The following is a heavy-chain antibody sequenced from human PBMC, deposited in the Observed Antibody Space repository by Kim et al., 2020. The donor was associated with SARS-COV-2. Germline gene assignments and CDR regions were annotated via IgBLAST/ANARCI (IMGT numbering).Heavy chain of an antibody. CDR3: ARGYYGMDV. CDR1: GFTFSSYA. J-gene: IGHJ6*02. V-gene: IGHV3-30-3*01. Sequence: GGSLRLSCAASGFTFSSYAMHWVRQAPGKGLEWVAVISYDGSNKYYADSVKGRFTISRDNSKNTLYLQMNSLRAEDTAVYYCARGYYGMDVWGQGTTVTV. CDR2: ISYDGSNK.